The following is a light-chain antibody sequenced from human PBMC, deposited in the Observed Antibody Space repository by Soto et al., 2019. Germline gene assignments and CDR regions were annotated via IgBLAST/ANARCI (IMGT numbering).Light chain of an antibody. CDR1: SGHSSYA. J-gene: IGLJ2*01. V-gene: IGLV4-69*01. CDR2: LNSDGSH. CDR3: QTWGTAHVV. Sequence: VLTQSPSASASLGASVKLTCTLSSGHSSYAIAWHQQQPEKGPRYLMKLNSDGSHSKGDGIPDRFSGSSSGAERYLTISSLQSEDEADYYCQTWGTAHVVFGGGTKVTVL.